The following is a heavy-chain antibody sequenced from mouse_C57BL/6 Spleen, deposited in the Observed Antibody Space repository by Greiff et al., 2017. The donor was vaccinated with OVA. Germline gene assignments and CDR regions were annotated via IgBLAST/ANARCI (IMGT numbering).Heavy chain of an antibody. Sequence: EVKLMESGPELVKPGASVKMSCKASGYTFTDYNMHWVKQSHGKSLEWIGYINPNNGGTSYNQKFKGKATLTVNKSSSTAYMELRSLTSEDSAVYYCARGVYYFDYWGQGTTLTVSS. CDR2: INPNNGGT. V-gene: IGHV1-22*01. CDR3: ARGVYYFDY. J-gene: IGHJ2*01. CDR1: GYTFTDYN.